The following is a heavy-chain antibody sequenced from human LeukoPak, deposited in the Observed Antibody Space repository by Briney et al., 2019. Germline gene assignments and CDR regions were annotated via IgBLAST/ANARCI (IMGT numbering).Heavy chain of an antibody. CDR2: ISGSGTTT. J-gene: IGHJ4*02. Sequence: GGSLRLSCAASGFTFNNDALTWVRQAPGKGLEWVSGISGSGTTTYYAGSVKGRFTISSDNSRTTLYLQMNSLRAEDTAVYYCAKSKFATSGYDGSLDCWGQGTLVTVSS. CDR1: GFTFNNDA. D-gene: IGHD5-12*01. CDR3: AKSKFATSGYDGSLDC. V-gene: IGHV3-23*01.